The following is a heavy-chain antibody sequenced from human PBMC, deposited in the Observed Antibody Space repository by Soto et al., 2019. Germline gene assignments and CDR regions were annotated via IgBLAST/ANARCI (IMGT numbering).Heavy chain of an antibody. Sequence: GGSLRLSCADSGLTFSRYWVSWVRQAPGKGLEWVASIKQDGSERYYADSVKGRFTISRDNAKNSLYLEMDSLRAEDTAVYYCARGYKVIQHWGQGTLVTVSS. D-gene: IGHD3-10*01. V-gene: IGHV3-7*02. CDR2: IKQDGSER. CDR1: GLTFSRYW. CDR3: ARGYKVIQH. J-gene: IGHJ1*01.